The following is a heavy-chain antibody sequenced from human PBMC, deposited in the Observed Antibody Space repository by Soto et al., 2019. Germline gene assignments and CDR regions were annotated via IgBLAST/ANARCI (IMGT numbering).Heavy chain of an antibody. J-gene: IGHJ6*02. CDR2: INHSGST. D-gene: IGHD2-8*01. V-gene: IGHV4-34*01. CDR3: ARAEVTQWFTKGYYGMDV. CDR1: GGSFSGYY. Sequence: PSETLSLTCAVYGGSFSGYYWSWIRQPPGKGLEWIGEINHSGSTNYNPSLKSRVTISVDTSKNQLSLRLSSVTAADTAVYYCARAEVTQWFTKGYYGMDVWGQGTTVTVSS.